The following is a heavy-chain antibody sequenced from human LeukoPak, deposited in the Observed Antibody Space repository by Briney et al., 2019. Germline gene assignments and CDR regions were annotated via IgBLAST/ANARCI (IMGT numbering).Heavy chain of an antibody. Sequence: GGSLRLSCAASGFTFSSYSINWVRQAPGKGLEWVSYISSSSTISYSDSVKGGFTISRDNANNSLYLQMNSLRDEDTAVYYCARGGTSSSLAYWGQGTLVTVSS. J-gene: IGHJ4*02. CDR3: ARGGTSSSLAY. CDR2: ISSSSTI. D-gene: IGHD4-23*01. CDR1: GFTFSSYS. V-gene: IGHV3-48*02.